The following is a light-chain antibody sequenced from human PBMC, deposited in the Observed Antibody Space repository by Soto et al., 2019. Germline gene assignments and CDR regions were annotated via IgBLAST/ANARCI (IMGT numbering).Light chain of an antibody. CDR1: QSINSE. J-gene: IGKJ2*01. Sequence: EIVMTQSPATLSLSPGERAALSCRASQSINSELAWYQQKPGQPPRLLIYGASTRATGVPARFTGSESGSEFTLTTSGLQSEDFAVYYCQQGHNLPLTFGEGTKQEI. CDR3: QQGHNLPLT. CDR2: GAS. V-gene: IGKV3-15*01.